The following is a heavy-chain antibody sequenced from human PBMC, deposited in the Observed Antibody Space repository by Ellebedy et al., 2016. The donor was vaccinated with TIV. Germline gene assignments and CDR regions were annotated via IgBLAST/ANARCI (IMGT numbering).Heavy chain of an antibody. V-gene: IGHV4-59*08. D-gene: IGHD4-17*01. CDR2: IYYTGST. CDR1: RGSISRYY. J-gene: IGHJ4*02. Sequence: SETLSLTCTVSRGSISRYYWSWFRQPPGKGLEWIGFIYYTGSTNYNPSLKSRVTISLDTSKNQFSLRLSSVTAADTAVYYCATTDEDYWGQGTLVTVSS. CDR3: ATTDEDY.